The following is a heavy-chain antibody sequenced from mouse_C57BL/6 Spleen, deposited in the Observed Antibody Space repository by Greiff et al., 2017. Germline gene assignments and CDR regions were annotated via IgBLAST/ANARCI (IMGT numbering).Heavy chain of an antibody. CDR1: GFNIKDDY. J-gene: IGHJ4*01. CDR3: TTDTTAYYAMDY. CDR2: IDPENGDT. D-gene: IGHD1-2*01. V-gene: IGHV14-4*01. Sequence: EVQRVESGAELVRPGASVKLSCTASGFNIKDDYMHWVKQRPEQGLEWIGWIDPENGDTEYASKFQGKATITADTSSNTAYLQLSSLTSEDTAVYYCTTDTTAYYAMDYWGQGTSVTVSS.